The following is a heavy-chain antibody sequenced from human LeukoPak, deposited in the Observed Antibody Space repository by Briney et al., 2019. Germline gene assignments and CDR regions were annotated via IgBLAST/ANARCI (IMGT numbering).Heavy chain of an antibody. CDR1: GFTFSSYE. V-gene: IGHV3-48*03. CDR2: ISSSGSTI. Sequence: PGGSLRLSCAASGFTFSSYEMNWVRQAPGKGLEWVSYISSSGSTIYYADSVKGRFTISRDNAKNSLYLQMNSLRAEDTAVYYCVRVQYGSGSYPYTFDYWGQGTLVTVSS. CDR3: VRVQYGSGSYPYTFDY. J-gene: IGHJ4*02. D-gene: IGHD3-10*01.